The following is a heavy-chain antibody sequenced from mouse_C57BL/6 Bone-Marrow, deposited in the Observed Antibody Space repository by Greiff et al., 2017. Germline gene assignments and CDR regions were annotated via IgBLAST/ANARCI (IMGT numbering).Heavy chain of an antibody. CDR3: TRHFISPYFDY. CDR1: GFTFSSYG. V-gene: IGHV5-6*02. D-gene: IGHD1-1*01. J-gene: IGHJ2*01. CDR2: ISSGGSYT. Sequence: EVKLVESGGDLVKPGGSLKLSCAVSGFTFSSYGLSWVRQTPDKRLVWVATISSGGSYTYYPDSVKGRFTISRDNAKNTLSLQISSLTSEDTAMYYCTRHFISPYFDYWGQGTTLTVSS.